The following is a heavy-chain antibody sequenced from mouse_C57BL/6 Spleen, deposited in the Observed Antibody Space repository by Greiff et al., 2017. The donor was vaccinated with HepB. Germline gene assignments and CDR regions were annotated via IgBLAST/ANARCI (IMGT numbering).Heavy chain of an antibody. CDR1: GYTFTSYW. CDR2: IDPSDSYT. V-gene: IGHV1-59*01. Sequence: VQLQQPGAELVRPGTSVKLSCKASGYTFTSYWMHWVKQRPGQGLEWIGVIDPSDSYTNYNQKFKGKATLTVDTSSSTAYMQLSSLTSEDSAVYYCARCLIYYYGSSYGYAMDYWGQGTSVTVSS. D-gene: IGHD1-1*01. J-gene: IGHJ4*01. CDR3: ARCLIYYYGSSYGYAMDY.